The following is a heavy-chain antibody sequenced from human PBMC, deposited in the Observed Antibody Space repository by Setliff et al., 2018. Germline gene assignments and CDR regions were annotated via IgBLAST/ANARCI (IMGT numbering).Heavy chain of an antibody. CDR2: ISSSSSYI. CDR1: GFTFSSYS. Sequence: GGSLRLSCAASGFTFSSYSLNWVRQAPGKGLEWVSSISSSSSYIYYADSVQGRFTISRDNAKNSLYLQMNSLRAEDSAVYYCARGYSAGYRIDYWGQGTLVTVSS. J-gene: IGHJ4*02. D-gene: IGHD5-18*01. V-gene: IGHV3-21*01. CDR3: ARGYSAGYRIDY.